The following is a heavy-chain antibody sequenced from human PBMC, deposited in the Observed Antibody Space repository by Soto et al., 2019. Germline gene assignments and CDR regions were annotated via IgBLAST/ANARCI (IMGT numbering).Heavy chain of an antibody. CDR3: ARGRIAAAGAYFDY. J-gene: IGHJ4*02. Sequence: LSLTCAVYGGSFSGYYWSWIRQPPGKGLEWIGEINHSGSTNYNPSLKSRVTISVDTSKNQFSLKLSSVTAADTAVYYCARGRIAAAGAYFDYWGQGTLVTVSS. CDR1: GGSFSGYY. CDR2: INHSGST. V-gene: IGHV4-34*01. D-gene: IGHD6-13*01.